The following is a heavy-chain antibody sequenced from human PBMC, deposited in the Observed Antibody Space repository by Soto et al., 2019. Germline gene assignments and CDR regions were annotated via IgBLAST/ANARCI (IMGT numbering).Heavy chain of an antibody. CDR1: GGSISSSSYY. CDR2: IYYSGST. V-gene: IGHV4-39*01. Sequence: QLQLQESGPGLVKPSETLSLTCTVSGGSISSSSYYWGWIRQPPGKGLEWIGSIYYSGSTYYNPSLKSRVTISVETSKNQFSLKLSSVTAADTAVYYCARQGPYDYIWGSYRYRFDYWGQGTLVTVSS. CDR3: ARQGPYDYIWGSYRYRFDY. D-gene: IGHD3-16*02. J-gene: IGHJ4*02.